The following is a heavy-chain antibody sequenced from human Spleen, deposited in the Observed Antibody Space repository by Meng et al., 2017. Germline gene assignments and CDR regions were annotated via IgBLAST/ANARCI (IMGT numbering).Heavy chain of an antibody. CDR1: GFTFSSYA. CDR3: ARVAYGDYAFDS. D-gene: IGHD4-17*01. V-gene: IGHV3-30*07. J-gene: IGHJ4*02. Sequence: GGSLRLSCAASGFTFSSYAMHWVRQAPGKGLEWVAVISYDGSNKYYADSVKGRFTISRENAKNSLYLQMNSLRAGDTAVYYCARVAYGDYAFDSWGQGTMVTVSS. CDR2: ISYDGSNK.